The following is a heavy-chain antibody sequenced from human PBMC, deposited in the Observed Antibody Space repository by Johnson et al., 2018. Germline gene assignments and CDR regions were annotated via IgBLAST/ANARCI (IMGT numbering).Heavy chain of an antibody. Sequence: QVQLQESGPGLVKPSETLSLICTVSGVSLSLHQWNWIRQPPGKGLEWIGVIYESGGTNYNPSLNSRATISLGASKNQFSLKFSSVTAADTAVYYCSRESFSVTSGNDGFDIWGQGTMVTVSS. D-gene: IGHD2/OR15-2a*01. V-gene: IGHV4-59*11. CDR2: IYESGGT. CDR1: GVSLSLHQ. J-gene: IGHJ3*02. CDR3: SRESFSVTSGNDGFDI.